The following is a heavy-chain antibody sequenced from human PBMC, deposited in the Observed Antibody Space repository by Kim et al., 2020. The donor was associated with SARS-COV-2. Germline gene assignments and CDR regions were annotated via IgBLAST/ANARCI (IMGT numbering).Heavy chain of an antibody. D-gene: IGHD1-20*01. CDR1: GFTFSSYG. V-gene: IGHV3-30*18. CDR2: ISYDGSKK. J-gene: IGHJ4*02. Sequence: GGSLRLSCAASGFTFSSYGMHWVRQAPGKGLEWVAVISYDGSKKYYADSVKGRFTISRDNSKNTLYLQMISLRAEDTAVYYCAKDGMSYLDYCGQGTLVTVSS. CDR3: AKDGMSYLDY.